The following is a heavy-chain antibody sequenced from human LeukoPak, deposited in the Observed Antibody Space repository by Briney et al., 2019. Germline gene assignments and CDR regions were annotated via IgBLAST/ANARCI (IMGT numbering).Heavy chain of an antibody. J-gene: IGHJ4*02. CDR3: ARGGHYDILTGYYNVCYFDY. CDR1: GFTFSDYY. CDR2: ISSSGSTI. V-gene: IGHV3-11*01. Sequence: GGSLRLSCAASGFTFSDYYMSWIRQAPGKGLEWVSYISSSGSTIYYADSVKGRFTISRDNAKNSLYLQMNSLRAEDTAVYYCARGGHYDILTGYYNVCYFDYWGQGTLVTVSS. D-gene: IGHD3-9*01.